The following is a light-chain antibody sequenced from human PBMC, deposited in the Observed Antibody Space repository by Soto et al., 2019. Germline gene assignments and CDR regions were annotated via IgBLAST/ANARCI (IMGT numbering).Light chain of an antibody. CDR2: DAP. J-gene: IGKJ4*01. CDR1: PSVSTY. CDR3: QQRSHWSPLT. Sequence: EIVLTQSPATLSMSPGERATLSCSASPSVSTYLAWYQQKPCKAPMLRTFDAPNRASGIRSRFSGSGSGTNGTLTSSRLEPDDFAVYFCQQRSHWSPLTFGGGTKVEIK. V-gene: IGKV3-11*01.